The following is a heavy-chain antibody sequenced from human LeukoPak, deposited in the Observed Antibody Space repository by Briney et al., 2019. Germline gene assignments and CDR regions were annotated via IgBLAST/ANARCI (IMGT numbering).Heavy chain of an antibody. CDR3: AKIVSGSNPSDY. CDR2: ISYDGSNK. V-gene: IGHV3-30*18. Sequence: GGSLRLSCAASGFTFSSYGMHWVRQAPGKGLEWVAVISYDGSNKYYADSVKGRFTISRDNSKNTLYLQMNSLRAEDTAVYYCAKIVSGSNPSDYWGQGTLVTVSS. J-gene: IGHJ4*02. CDR1: GFTFSSYG. D-gene: IGHD1-26*01.